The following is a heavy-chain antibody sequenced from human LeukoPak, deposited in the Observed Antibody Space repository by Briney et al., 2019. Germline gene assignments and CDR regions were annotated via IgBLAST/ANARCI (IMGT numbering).Heavy chain of an antibody. J-gene: IGHJ3*02. V-gene: IGHV3-48*03. Sequence: GGSLRLSCAASVFTFSSYEMNWVREAPGRGLEWGSHISSSGSTIYYADSVKGRFTISRDKAKNTLYLQMSSLRAEDTAVYYCAREGPLLLWFGEPKLSDAFDIWGQGTMVTVSS. CDR3: AREGPLLLWFGEPKLSDAFDI. D-gene: IGHD3-10*01. CDR2: ISSSGSTI. CDR1: VFTFSSYE.